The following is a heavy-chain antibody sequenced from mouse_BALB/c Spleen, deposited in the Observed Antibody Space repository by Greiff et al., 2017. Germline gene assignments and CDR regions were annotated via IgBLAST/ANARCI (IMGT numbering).Heavy chain of an antibody. CDR2: IYPGDGDT. D-gene: IGHD2-10*01. Sequence: VQLQQSGAELVRPGSSVKISCKASGYAFSSYWMNWVKQRPGQGLEWIGQIYPGDGDTNYNGKFKGKATLTADKSSSTAYMQLSSLTSEDSAVYYCARSYYGNYVDAMDYWGQGTSVTVSS. CDR1: GYAFSSYW. V-gene: IGHV1-80*01. J-gene: IGHJ4*01. CDR3: ARSYYGNYVDAMDY.